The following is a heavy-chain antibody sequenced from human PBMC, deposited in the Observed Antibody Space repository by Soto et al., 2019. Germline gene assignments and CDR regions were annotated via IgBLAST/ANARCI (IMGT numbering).Heavy chain of an antibody. D-gene: IGHD1-26*01. V-gene: IGHV4-59*08. CDR3: GRQGIGSLHGLVDV. CDR1: SGPSSSHN. CDR2: VYNTGGT. J-gene: IGHJ6*02. Sequence: QVQLQQSGPGLVKPSETLSLTCTVSSGPSSSHNWGWIRQSPGRGLEWIGYVYNTGGTSYNPSLKSRVTISADTSANHISLTLSFVTAADTAIYYCGRQGIGSLHGLVDVWGQGTTVSVSS.